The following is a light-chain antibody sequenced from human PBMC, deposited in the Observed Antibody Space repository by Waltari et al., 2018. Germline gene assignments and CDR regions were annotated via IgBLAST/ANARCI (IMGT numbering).Light chain of an antibody. CDR1: SSNIGRNT. J-gene: IGLJ3*02. V-gene: IGLV1-44*01. Sequence: QSVLTQPPSASGTPGQRVTMSCSGSSSNIGRNTVTWYQPLPGTAPKLLIYIDNQRPSGVPDRFSGSRSGTSASLAISGLQSEDEADYHCATWDDSLNAWVFGGGTKLTVL. CDR2: IDN. CDR3: ATWDDSLNAWV.